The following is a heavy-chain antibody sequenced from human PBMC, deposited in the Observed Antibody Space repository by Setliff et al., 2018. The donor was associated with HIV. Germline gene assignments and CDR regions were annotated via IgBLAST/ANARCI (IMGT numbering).Heavy chain of an antibody. D-gene: IGHD1-26*01. V-gene: IGHV1-69*13. J-gene: IGHJ6*03. CDR3: AREREIVGAGNYMDV. CDR2: IIPVFGTT. CDR1: GGTFSSYA. Sequence: SVKVSCKASGGTFSSYAISWVRQAPGQGLDWMGGIIPVFGTTNYAQKFRGRVTITADESTSTAYMELSSLRSEDTAVYYCAREREIVGAGNYMDVWGKGTTVTVSS.